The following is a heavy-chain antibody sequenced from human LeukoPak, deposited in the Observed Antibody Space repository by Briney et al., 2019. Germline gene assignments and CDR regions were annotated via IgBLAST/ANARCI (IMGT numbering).Heavy chain of an antibody. Sequence: SETLSLTCTVSGGSISSYYWSWIRQPPGKGLEWIGYIYYSGSTNYNPSLKSRVTISVDTSKNQFSLKLSSVTAADTAVYYCARDCPYYDSSGYCFDYWGQGTLVTVSS. V-gene: IGHV4-59*01. CDR1: GGSISSYY. CDR2: IYYSGST. J-gene: IGHJ4*02. D-gene: IGHD3-22*01. CDR3: ARDCPYYDSSGYCFDY.